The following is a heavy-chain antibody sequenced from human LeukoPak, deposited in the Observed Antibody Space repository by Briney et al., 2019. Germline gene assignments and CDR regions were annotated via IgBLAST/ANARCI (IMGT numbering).Heavy chain of an antibody. CDR2: MSYDGSNK. CDR1: GFTFSSYA. D-gene: IGHD3-3*01. Sequence: PGGSLRLSCAASGFTFSSYAMHWVRQAPGKGLEWVAVMSYDGSNKYYADSVKGRFTISRDNSKNTLYLQMNSLRAEDTAVYYCARDRASYYDFWSGYYRNYGMDVWGQGTTVTVSS. J-gene: IGHJ6*02. CDR3: ARDRASYYDFWSGYYRNYGMDV. V-gene: IGHV3-30-3*01.